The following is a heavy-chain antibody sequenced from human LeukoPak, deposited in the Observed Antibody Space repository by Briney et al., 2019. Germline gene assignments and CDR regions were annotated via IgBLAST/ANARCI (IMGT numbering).Heavy chain of an antibody. D-gene: IGHD2-2*02. J-gene: IGHJ3*02. V-gene: IGHV3-30-3*01. CDR3: ARERGDIFCTSTSCYTFAFDI. CDR2: ISYDGSNK. CDR1: GFTFSSYA. Sequence: GRPLRLSCAASGFTFSSYAMHWVRQAPGKGLEWVAVISYDGSNKYYADSVKGRFTISRDNSRNTLYLQMNSLRAEDTAVYYCARERGDIFCTSTSCYTFAFDIWGQGTMVTVSS.